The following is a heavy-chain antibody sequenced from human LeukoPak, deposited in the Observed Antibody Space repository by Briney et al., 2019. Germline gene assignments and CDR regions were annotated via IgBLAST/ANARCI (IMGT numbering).Heavy chain of an antibody. D-gene: IGHD2-15*01. J-gene: IGHJ4*02. CDR3: TTEERVSSGYCSGGSCYIDY. V-gene: IGHV3-15*01. CDR1: GFTFSNAW. CDR2: IKSKTDGGTT. Sequence: GGSLRLSCAASGFTFSNAWLNWVCHAPRTGLEWVGLIKSKTDGGTTDYAALVKGRFTISRDDSKNTLYLQMNSLKTEDTAVYYCTTEERVSSGYCSGGSCYIDYWGQGTLVTVSS.